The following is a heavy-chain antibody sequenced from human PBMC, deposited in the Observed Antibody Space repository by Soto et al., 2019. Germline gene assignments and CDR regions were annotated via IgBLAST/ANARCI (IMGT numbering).Heavy chain of an antibody. Sequence: PGESLKISCKASGFTFRSYAMSWVRQAPGKGLEWVSGITYSGGNAYYADSVKGRFTISRDNSKNTLFLQMNSLRAEDTAVYYCAKDGYYSSSWAFDYWGQRALVTVSS. CDR3: AKDGYYSSSWAFDY. J-gene: IGHJ4*02. D-gene: IGHD6-13*01. CDR2: ITYSGGNA. CDR1: GFTFRSYA. V-gene: IGHV3-23*01.